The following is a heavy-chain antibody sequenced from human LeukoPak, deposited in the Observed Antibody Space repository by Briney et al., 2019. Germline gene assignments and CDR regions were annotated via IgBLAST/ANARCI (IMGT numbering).Heavy chain of an antibody. CDR2: VYPGDSDT. D-gene: IGHD6-19*01. J-gene: IGHJ4*02. Sequence: GESLKISCKGSGYNFTNYCIAWVRQMPGKGLEWMGIVYPGDSDTSYSPSFQGQVTISADKSISTAYLQWSSLKASDTAMYYCARQGITVAGVDFWGQGTLVTVSS. V-gene: IGHV5-51*01. CDR3: ARQGITVAGVDF. CDR1: GYNFTNYC.